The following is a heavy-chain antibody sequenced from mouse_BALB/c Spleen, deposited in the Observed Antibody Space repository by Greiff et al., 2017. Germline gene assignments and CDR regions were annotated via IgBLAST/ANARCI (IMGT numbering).Heavy chain of an antibody. J-gene: IGHJ4*01. CDR1: GYTFTSYY. V-gene: IGHV1S81*02. CDR2: INPSNGGT. D-gene: IGHD4-1*01. Sequence: QVQLQQSGAELVKPGASVKLSCKASGYTFTSYYMYWVKQRPGQGLEWIGEINPSNGGTNFNEKFKSKATLTVDKSSSTAYMQLSSLTSEDSAVYYCTRMNCGERRYAMDYWGQGTSVTVSS. CDR3: TRMNCGERRYAMDY.